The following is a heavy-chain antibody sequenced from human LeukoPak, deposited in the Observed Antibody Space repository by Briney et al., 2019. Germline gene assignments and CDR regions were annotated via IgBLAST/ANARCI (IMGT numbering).Heavy chain of an antibody. CDR2: ILTSGTT. J-gene: IGHJ4*02. CDR1: NGSISSYH. CDR3: ARGEGEFDY. V-gene: IGHV4-4*09. D-gene: IGHD3-10*01. Sequence: PSETLSLTCTVSNGSISSYHWSWVRQPPGKGLEWIGYILTSGTTNYNPSLKSRVTISVDTSKNQFSLKLSSVTAADTAVYYCARGEGEFDYWGQGTLVTVSS.